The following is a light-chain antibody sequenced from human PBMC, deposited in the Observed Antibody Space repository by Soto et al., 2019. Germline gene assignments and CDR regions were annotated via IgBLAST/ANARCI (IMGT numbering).Light chain of an antibody. CDR2: GAS. V-gene: IGKV3-15*01. J-gene: IGKJ5*01. Sequence: EIVMTQSPATLSVSPGERATLSCRASQSVSSNLAWYQQKPGQAPRLLIYGASTRATGIPAGFSGSGSGTEFTLTISSLQSEDFAVYYCQQYNNWPPATFGQGTRLEIK. CDR1: QSVSSN. CDR3: QQYNNWPPAT.